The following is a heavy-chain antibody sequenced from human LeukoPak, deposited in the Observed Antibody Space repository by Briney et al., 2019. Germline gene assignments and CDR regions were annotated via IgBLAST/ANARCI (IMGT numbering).Heavy chain of an antibody. V-gene: IGHV1-58*01. D-gene: IGHD6-13*01. J-gene: IGHJ4*02. CDR2: VVVGSDNT. CDR1: GFTFTTRSA. Sequence: GTSVKVSCKASGFTFTTRSAVQWVRHAGRQRLEWRGWVVVGSDNTNYAQKFQERVTITRDMSTSTAYMELSSLRSEDTAVDYCAAPYSSTWFEYWGQGTLVTVSS. CDR3: AAPYSSTWFEY.